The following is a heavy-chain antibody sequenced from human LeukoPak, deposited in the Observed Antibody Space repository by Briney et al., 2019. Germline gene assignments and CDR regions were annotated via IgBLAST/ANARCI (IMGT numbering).Heavy chain of an antibody. CDR3: ATATGVKNYYFYMDV. V-gene: IGHV1-24*01. CDR2: FDPEDGET. J-gene: IGHJ6*03. CDR1: GYTLTELS. D-gene: IGHD3-10*01. Sequence: ASVKVSXKVSGYTLTELSMHWVRQAPGKGLEWMGGFDPEDGETIYAQKFQGRVTMTEDASTDTAYMELSSLRSEDTAVYYCATATGVKNYYFYMDVWGRGTTVTVSS.